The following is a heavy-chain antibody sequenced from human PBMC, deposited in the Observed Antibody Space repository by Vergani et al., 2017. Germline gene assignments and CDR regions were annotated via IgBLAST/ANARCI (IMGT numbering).Heavy chain of an antibody. J-gene: IGHJ4*02. CDR3: AKDSYYNDSSGYSGDDY. CDR1: GFTFSSCV. Sequence: EVQLVESGGGLVQPGGSLRLSCAASGFTFSSCVMSWVRQAPGKGLEWVSAISGSGGSTYYADSVTGRFTISTDNSKNTMYLQMNSLRAEDTAVYYCAKDSYYNDSSGYSGDDYWGQGTLVTVSS. D-gene: IGHD3-22*01. CDR2: ISGSGGST. V-gene: IGHV3-23*04.